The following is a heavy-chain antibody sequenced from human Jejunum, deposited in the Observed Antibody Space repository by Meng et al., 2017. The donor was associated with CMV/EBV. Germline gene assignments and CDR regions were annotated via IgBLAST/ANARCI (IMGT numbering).Heavy chain of an antibody. V-gene: IGHV4-38-2*01. CDR3: ARNPPICATTSCYRAENWFDP. CDR2: IFHSGST. Sequence: GYSWGWSRQTPGKGLEWIGTIFHSGSTYYNPSLKSRVTISVDTSKNQFSLKMTSVTAADTAVYYCARNPPICATTSCYRAENWFDPWGQGTLVTVSS. J-gene: IGHJ5*02. CDR1: GYS. D-gene: IGHD2-2*01.